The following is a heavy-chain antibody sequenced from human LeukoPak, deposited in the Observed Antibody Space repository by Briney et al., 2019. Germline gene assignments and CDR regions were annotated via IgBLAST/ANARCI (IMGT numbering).Heavy chain of an antibody. V-gene: IGHV3-48*01. D-gene: IGHD2-2*01. J-gene: IGHJ6*03. Sequence: GGSLRLSCAASGFTFSHYNMNWVRQAPGKGLEWVAYISGSSTIIYYADSVKGRFTVSRDNAKSSLYLQMNSLRAEDTAVYYCAKDFGYCSSTSCAYSYCMDVWGKGTTVTVSS. CDR3: AKDFGYCSSTSCAYSYCMDV. CDR1: GFTFSHYN. CDR2: ISGSSTII.